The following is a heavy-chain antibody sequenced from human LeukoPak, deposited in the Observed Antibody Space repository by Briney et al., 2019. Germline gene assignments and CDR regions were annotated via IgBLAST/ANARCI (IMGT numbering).Heavy chain of an antibody. CDR1: GYTFTGYY. Sequence: GASVKVSCKASGYTFTGYYMHGVRQAPGQGLEWMGWINPNSGGTNYAQKFQGRVTMTRDTSISTAYMELSRLRSDDTAVYYCAFYCSSTSCYLGNDYWGQGTLVTVSS. D-gene: IGHD2-2*01. J-gene: IGHJ4*02. CDR2: INPNSGGT. CDR3: AFYCSSTSCYLGNDY. V-gene: IGHV1-2*02.